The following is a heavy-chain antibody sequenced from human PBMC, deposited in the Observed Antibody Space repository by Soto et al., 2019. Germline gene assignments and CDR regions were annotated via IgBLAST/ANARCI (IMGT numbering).Heavy chain of an antibody. CDR2: MNPNSGNT. D-gene: IGHD2-8*01. Sequence: ASVKVSCKASGYTFTSYDINWVRQATGQGLEWMGWMNPNSGNTGYAQKFQGRVTMTRNTSISTAYMELSSLRSEDTAVYYCARGPGYCTNGVCYTLPSPEDYWGQGTLVTVSS. V-gene: IGHV1-8*01. CDR1: GYTFTSYD. CDR3: ARGPGYCTNGVCYTLPSPEDY. J-gene: IGHJ4*02.